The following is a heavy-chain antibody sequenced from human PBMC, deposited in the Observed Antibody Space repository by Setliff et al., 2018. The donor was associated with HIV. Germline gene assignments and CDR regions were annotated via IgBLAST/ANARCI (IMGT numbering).Heavy chain of an antibody. CDR1: GDSISSGSYY. V-gene: IGHV4-61*02. J-gene: IGHJ4*02. CDR3: ARGSYSSSWYGSHFDY. CDR2: IHTSGST. D-gene: IGHD6-13*01. Sequence: SETLSLTCTVSGDSISSGSYYWSWIRQPAGKGLEWIGRIHTSGSTNYNPSLKSRVTISVDTSKNQFSLKLSSVTAADAAVYYCARGSYSSSWYGSHFDYWGQGTLVTVSS.